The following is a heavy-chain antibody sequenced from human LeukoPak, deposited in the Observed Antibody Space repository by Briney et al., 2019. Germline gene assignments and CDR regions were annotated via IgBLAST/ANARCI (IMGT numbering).Heavy chain of an antibody. CDR1: GFIFSDYY. CDR3: ARDPGSGYEEHFDY. J-gene: IGHJ4*02. Sequence: WGSLRLSCAASGFIFSDYYMSWIRQAPGKGLEWVSYISSSGSSIYYADSVKGRFTISRDNAKDSLYLQMNSLRAEDTAVYYCARDPGSGYEEHFDYWGQGTLVTVSS. CDR2: ISSSGSSI. D-gene: IGHD5-12*01. V-gene: IGHV3-11*01.